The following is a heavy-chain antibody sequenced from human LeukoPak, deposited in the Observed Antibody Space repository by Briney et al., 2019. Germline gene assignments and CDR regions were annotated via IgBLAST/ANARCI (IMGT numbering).Heavy chain of an antibody. V-gene: IGHV3-48*01. CDR3: ARVEYSDFWSGYYWDY. Sequence: GGSLRLSCAASGFTFNRYSMNWVRQAPGKGLEWVSYISSSGTTIYYADSVQGRFIISRDNARNSLYLQMNSLRAEDTAVYYCARVEYSDFWSGYYWDYWGQGTLATVSS. CDR2: ISSSGTTI. CDR1: GFTFNRYS. J-gene: IGHJ4*02. D-gene: IGHD3-3*01.